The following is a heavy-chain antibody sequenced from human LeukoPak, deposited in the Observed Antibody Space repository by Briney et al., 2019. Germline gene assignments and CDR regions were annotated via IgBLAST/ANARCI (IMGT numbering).Heavy chain of an antibody. CDR2: IYYSGRT. J-gene: IGHJ4*02. CDR3: ARGPPSSGFEY. Sequence: SETLSLTCTVSGDSISPHYWSWIRQSPGRGLEWIGYIYYSGRTEYSPSLRSRVTISVDTSKNHFSLKLTSLTVADTAVYYCARGPPSSGFEYWGQGTLVTVSS. D-gene: IGHD3-10*01. CDR1: GDSISPHY. V-gene: IGHV4-59*11.